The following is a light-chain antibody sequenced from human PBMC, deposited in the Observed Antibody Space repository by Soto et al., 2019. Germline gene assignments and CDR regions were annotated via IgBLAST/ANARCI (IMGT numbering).Light chain of an antibody. J-gene: IGLJ1*01. Sequence: QSALTQPASVSGSPGQSITISCTGASSDVGGYNYVSWYQQHPGKAPKVMIYDVTNRPSGVSSRFSGSKSGNTASLTSSGLQAEDEADYYCSAYTSSSARKYVFGAGTKVTVL. CDR1: SSDVGGYNY. CDR2: DVT. V-gene: IGLV2-14*03. CDR3: SAYTSSSARKYV.